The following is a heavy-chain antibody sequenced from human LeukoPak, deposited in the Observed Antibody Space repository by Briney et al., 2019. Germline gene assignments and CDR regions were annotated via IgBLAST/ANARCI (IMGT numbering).Heavy chain of an antibody. J-gene: IGHJ4*02. CDR1: GGSISRSGFY. CDR2: IYYTGST. D-gene: IGHD6-19*01. V-gene: IGHV4-39*01. CDR3: ARQTSDDNSGWHFDY. Sequence: SETLSLTCTVSGGSISRSGFYWGWIRQPPGKGLEWIGSIYYTGSTYYTSSLKRRVTISVDTSKNQFTLKVRSVTAADTAVYYCARQTSDDNSGWHFDYWGQGTLVTVSA.